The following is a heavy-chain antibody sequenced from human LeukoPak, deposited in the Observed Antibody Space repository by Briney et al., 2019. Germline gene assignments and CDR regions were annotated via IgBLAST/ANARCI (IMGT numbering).Heavy chain of an antibody. Sequence: GGSLRLSCAPSGFPLSSYIMNWVRQAPGKGVTGVSSISISKSYIYYAYSVKGRFNISRDNAKTSLYLQMNSLRAEETAVYYCAGDGVVVVVAATKPGYYYGMDVWGKGTTVTVSS. D-gene: IGHD2-15*01. CDR3: AGDGVVVVVAATKPGYYYGMDV. CDR2: ISISKSYI. J-gene: IGHJ6*04. CDR1: GFPLSSYI. V-gene: IGHV3-21*01.